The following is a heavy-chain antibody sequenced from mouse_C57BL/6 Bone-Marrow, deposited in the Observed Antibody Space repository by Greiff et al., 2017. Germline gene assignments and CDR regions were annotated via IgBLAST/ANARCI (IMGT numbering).Heavy chain of an antibody. Sequence: EVMLVESGGDLVKPGGSLKLSCAASGFTFSSYGMSWVRQTPDKRLEWVATISSGGSYTYYPDSVKGRFTISRDNAKNTLYLQMSSLKSEDTAMYYCARPPPYYGSSYCWYFDVWGTGTTVTVSS. CDR3: ARPPPYYGSSYCWYFDV. J-gene: IGHJ1*03. CDR2: ISSGGSYT. D-gene: IGHD1-1*01. V-gene: IGHV5-6*01. CDR1: GFTFSSYG.